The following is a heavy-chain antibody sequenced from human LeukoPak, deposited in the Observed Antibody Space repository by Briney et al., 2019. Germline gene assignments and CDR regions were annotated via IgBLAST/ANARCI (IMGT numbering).Heavy chain of an antibody. J-gene: IGHJ1*01. Sequence: GASVKVSCKASGYTFTSYDINWVRQATGQGLEWMGWMNPNSGNTGYAQKFQGRVTMTRNTSISTAYMELSSLRSEDTGVYYCARVIAVAGKRYFQHWGQGTLVTVSS. D-gene: IGHD6-19*01. CDR2: MNPNSGNT. CDR3: ARVIAVAGKRYFQH. CDR1: GYTFTSYD. V-gene: IGHV1-8*01.